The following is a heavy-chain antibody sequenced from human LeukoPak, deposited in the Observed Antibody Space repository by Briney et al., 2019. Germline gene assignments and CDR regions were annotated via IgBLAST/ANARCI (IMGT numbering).Heavy chain of an antibody. CDR1: GGTFRNYA. CDR2: IIPIFGTA. D-gene: IGHD3-22*01. V-gene: IGHV1-69*13. Sequence: GASVKVSCKASGGTFRNYAINWVRQAPRPGLEWMGGIIPIFGTANYAQKFQGRVTITADESTSTVYMEMNSLKFEDTAVHYCARGWEYDSGGRPTAYVYWGQGTLVTVSS. J-gene: IGHJ4*02. CDR3: ARGWEYDSGGRPTAYVY.